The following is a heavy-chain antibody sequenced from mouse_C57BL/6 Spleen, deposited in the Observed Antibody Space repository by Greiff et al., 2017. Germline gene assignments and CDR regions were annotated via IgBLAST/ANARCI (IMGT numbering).Heavy chain of an antibody. J-gene: IGHJ3*01. Sequence: QVQLQQPGAELVKPGASVKLSCKASGYTFTSYWMQWVKQRPGQGLEWIGEIDPSDSYTNYNQKFKGKATLTVDTSSSTAYMQLSSLTSEDSAVYYCAGSQLGGRDWFAYWGQGTLVTVSA. CDR1: GYTFTSYW. CDR3: AGSQLGGRDWFAY. CDR2: IDPSDSYT. D-gene: IGHD4-1*02. V-gene: IGHV1-50*01.